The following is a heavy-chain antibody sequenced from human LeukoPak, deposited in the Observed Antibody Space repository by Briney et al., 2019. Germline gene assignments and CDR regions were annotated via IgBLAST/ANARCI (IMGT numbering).Heavy chain of an antibody. J-gene: IGHJ4*02. D-gene: IGHD1-26*01. CDR2: IYSGGST. V-gene: IGHV3-53*01. Sequence: PGGSLRLSCAASGFTVISNYMSWVRQAPGKGLEWVSVIYSGGSTYYADSVKGRFTISRDNSKNTLYLQMNSLRAEDTAVYYCARGDSGSYYFDYWGQGTLVTVSS. CDR3: ARGDSGSYYFDY. CDR1: GFTVISNY.